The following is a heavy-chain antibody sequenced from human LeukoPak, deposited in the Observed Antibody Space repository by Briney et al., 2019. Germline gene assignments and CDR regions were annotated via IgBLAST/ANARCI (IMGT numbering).Heavy chain of an antibody. J-gene: IGHJ6*02. Sequence: SETLSLTCTVSGGSISSSSYYWGWIRQPPGKGLEWIGSIYYSGSTYYNPSLKSRVTISVDTSKNQFSLKLSSVTAADTAVYYCARVKLRVKRHYYYYGMDVWGQGTTVTVSS. CDR1: GGSISSSSYY. CDR3: ARVKLRVKRHYYYYGMDV. V-gene: IGHV4-39*01. D-gene: IGHD1-26*01. CDR2: IYYSGST.